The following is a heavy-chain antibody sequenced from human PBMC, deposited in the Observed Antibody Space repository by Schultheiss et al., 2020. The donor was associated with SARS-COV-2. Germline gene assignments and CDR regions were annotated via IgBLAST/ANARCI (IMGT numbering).Heavy chain of an antibody. V-gene: IGHV4-61*08. CDR2: IYTSGST. Sequence: SETLSLTCTVSGGSISSGGYYWSWIRQHPGKGLEWIGRIYTSGSTNYNPSLKSRVTMSVDTSKNQFSLKLNSVTAADTAVYYCARSMGTAMVSGMDVWGQGTTVTVSS. CDR3: ARSMGTAMVSGMDV. J-gene: IGHJ6*02. CDR1: GGSISSGGYY. D-gene: IGHD5-18*01.